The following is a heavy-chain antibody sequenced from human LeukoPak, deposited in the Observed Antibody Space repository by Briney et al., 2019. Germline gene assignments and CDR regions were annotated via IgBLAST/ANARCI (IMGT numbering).Heavy chain of an antibody. CDR2: MNPNSGNT. CDR1: GYTFTSYA. CDR3: AREPYYYYYMDV. Sequence: ASVKVSCKASGYTFTSYAMNWVRQAPGQGLEWMGWMNPNSGNTGYAQKFQGRVTMTRDTSISTAYMELSRLRSDDTAVYYCAREPYYYYYMDVWGKGTTVTVSS. V-gene: IGHV1-2*02. J-gene: IGHJ6*03.